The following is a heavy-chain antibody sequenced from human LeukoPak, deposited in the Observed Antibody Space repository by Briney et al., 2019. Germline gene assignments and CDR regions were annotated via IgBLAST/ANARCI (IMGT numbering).Heavy chain of an antibody. V-gene: IGHV3-23*01. D-gene: IGHD5-12*01. J-gene: IGHJ3*02. Sequence: GGSLRLSCSASEFSFSGYAMNWARQAPGKGLEWVSTISTGGGSAYYADSVKGRFTISRDKSKNMVYLQMNSLRAEDTAVYYCAKPATNSGYVYFDWGAFDIWGQGTMVTVSS. CDR1: EFSFSGYA. CDR3: AKPATNSGYVYFDWGAFDI. CDR2: ISTGGGSA.